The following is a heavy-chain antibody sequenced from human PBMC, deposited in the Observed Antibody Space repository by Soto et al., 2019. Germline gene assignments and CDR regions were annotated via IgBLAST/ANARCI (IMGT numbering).Heavy chain of an antibody. D-gene: IGHD2-15*01. J-gene: IGHJ5*02. CDR1: GGSISSYY. CDR2: IYYSGST. Sequence: SETLSLTCTVSGGSISSYYWSWIRQPPGKGLEWIGYIYYSGSTNYNPSLKSRVTISVKTSKNQFSLKLSSVTAAGTAVYYCARVMGYCSGGSCYSNNWFDPWGQGTLVTVSS. CDR3: ARVMGYCSGGSCYSNNWFDP. V-gene: IGHV4-59*01.